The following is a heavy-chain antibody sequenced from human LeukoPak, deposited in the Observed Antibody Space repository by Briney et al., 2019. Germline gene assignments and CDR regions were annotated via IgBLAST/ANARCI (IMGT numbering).Heavy chain of an antibody. CDR2: IYPGDSDT. Sequence: GESLKISCKGSGYSFTSYWIGWVRQMPGKGLGWMGIIYPGDSDTRYSLSFQGQVTILADKSISTAYLQWSSLKASDTAMYYCARLPQSPSWFDPWGQGTLVTVSS. CDR3: ARLPQSPSWFDP. V-gene: IGHV5-51*01. J-gene: IGHJ5*02. CDR1: GYSFTSYW.